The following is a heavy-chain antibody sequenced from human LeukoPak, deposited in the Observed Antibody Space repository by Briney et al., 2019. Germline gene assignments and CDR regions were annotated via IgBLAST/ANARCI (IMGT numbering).Heavy chain of an antibody. CDR3: ARGGALAMARWFDP. CDR2: IYYSGST. J-gene: IGHJ5*02. Sequence: SETLSLTCTVSGVSISSYYWNWIRQPPGKGLEWIGNIYYSGSTDYNPSLKSRFTISVDTSKNQFSLNLNSVTAADTAVYYCARGGALAMARWFDPWGQGTLVTVSS. CDR1: GVSISSYY. D-gene: IGHD3-16*02. V-gene: IGHV4-59*01.